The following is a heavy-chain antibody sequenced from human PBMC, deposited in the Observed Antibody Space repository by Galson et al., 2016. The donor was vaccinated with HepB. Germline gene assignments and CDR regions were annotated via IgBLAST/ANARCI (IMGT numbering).Heavy chain of an antibody. J-gene: IGHJ6*02. CDR1: GYTFTNYG. D-gene: IGHD3-16*01. V-gene: IGHV1-18*01. CDR2: ISGDKGNT. CDR3: AREEASTSFFGVVMNEGGSPSLDV. Sequence: SVKVSCKASGYTFTNYGIHWVRQAPGQGPEWMGWISGDKGNTKFAQKFQDRITLTTETSTGTGYMELRRLRSDDTAVYYCAREEASTSFFGVVMNEGGSPSLDVWGQGTTVTVSS.